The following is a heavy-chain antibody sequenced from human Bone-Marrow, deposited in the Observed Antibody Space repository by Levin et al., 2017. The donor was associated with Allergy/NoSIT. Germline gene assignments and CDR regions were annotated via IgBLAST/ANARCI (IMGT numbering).Heavy chain of an antibody. Sequence: GESLKISCAASGFTFSDFGIHWVRQAPGKGLEWVAVIWYDGSNKYYTDSVKGRFTISRDNSKNTLYLQMDSLRAEDTAVYYCARDRCSAVAGIDWTHPLDYWGQGTLVTVSS. J-gene: IGHJ4*02. D-gene: IGHD6-19*01. V-gene: IGHV3-33*01. CDR2: IWYDGSNK. CDR1: GFTFSDFG. CDR3: ARDRCSAVAGIDWTHPLDY.